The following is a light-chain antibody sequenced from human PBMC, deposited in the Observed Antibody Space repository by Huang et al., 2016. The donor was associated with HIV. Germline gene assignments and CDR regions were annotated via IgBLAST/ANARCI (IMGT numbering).Light chain of an antibody. Sequence: DIQLTQSPSSLSASVGDRVTITCRASQTISSYLNWYQHKTGKAPKVLIYGASNLQSGVTARCSGSGSGSDFTLTINSLQPEDFATYYCQQTYNTPYTFGQGTKLEIK. CDR2: GAS. V-gene: IGKV1-39*01. J-gene: IGKJ2*01. CDR3: QQTYNTPYT. CDR1: QTISSY.